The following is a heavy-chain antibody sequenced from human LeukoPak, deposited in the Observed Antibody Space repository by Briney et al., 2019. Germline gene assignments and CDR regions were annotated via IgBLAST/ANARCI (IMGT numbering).Heavy chain of an antibody. CDR1: GGSISSGDYY. D-gene: IGHD3-22*01. J-gene: IGHJ5*02. CDR2: TYYSGST. CDR3: ARPYYYDSRIDP. Sequence: SETLSLTCTVSGGSISSGDYYWSWIRQPPGKGLEWIGYTYYSGSTYYNPSLKSRATISVDTSKNQFSLKLTSVTAADSAVYYCARPYYYDSRIDPWGQGTLVTVSS. V-gene: IGHV4-30-4*01.